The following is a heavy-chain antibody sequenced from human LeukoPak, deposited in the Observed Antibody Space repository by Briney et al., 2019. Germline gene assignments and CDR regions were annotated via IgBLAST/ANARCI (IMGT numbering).Heavy chain of an antibody. CDR2: IKQDGSEK. J-gene: IGHJ6*02. CDR3: ARSYYGSGTSYGMDL. Sequence: GGSLRLSCAVSGFTFSRHWMSWVRQAPGKGLEWLANIKQDGSEKYYVDSVEGRFTISRDNAKNSLYLQMNSLRAEDTAVYYCARSYYGSGTSYGMDLWGQGTTVTVSS. D-gene: IGHD3-10*01. CDR1: GFTFSRHW. V-gene: IGHV3-7*01.